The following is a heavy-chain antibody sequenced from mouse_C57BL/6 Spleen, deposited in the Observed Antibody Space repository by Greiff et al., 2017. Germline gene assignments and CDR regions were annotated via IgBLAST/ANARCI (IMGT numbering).Heavy chain of an antibody. D-gene: IGHD1-1*01. CDR2: IDPSDTYT. CDR1: GYTFTSYW. V-gene: IGHV1-69*01. J-gene: IGHJ2*01. CDR3: ARSLDYYAISHPYYLDY. Sequence: QVQLQQSGAELVMPGASVKLSCKASGYTFTSYWMHWVKQRPGQGLEWIGEIDPSDTYTTYNQKFKGKSTLTVDKSSSTAYLQLSSLTSEDSAVYYCARSLDYYAISHPYYLDYWGQGTTLTVSS.